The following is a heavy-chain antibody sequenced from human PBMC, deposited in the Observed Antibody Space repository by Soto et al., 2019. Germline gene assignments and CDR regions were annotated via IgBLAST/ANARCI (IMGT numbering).Heavy chain of an antibody. V-gene: IGHV3-48*03. D-gene: IGHD2-2*01. Sequence: GGSLRLSCAASGFTFSSYEINWVRQAPGKGLEWVSYISSSGSTIYYADSVKGRFTISRDNAKNSLYLQMNSLRAEDTAVYYCARDRYCSSTSCYGGDYFDYWGQGTLVTVSS. CDR2: ISSSGSTI. CDR1: GFTFSSYE. J-gene: IGHJ4*02. CDR3: ARDRYCSSTSCYGGDYFDY.